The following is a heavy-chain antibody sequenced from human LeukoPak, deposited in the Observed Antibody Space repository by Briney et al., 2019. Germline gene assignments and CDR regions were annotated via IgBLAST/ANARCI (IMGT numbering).Heavy chain of an antibody. CDR1: GFTVGSNY. J-gene: IGHJ5*02. CDR2: IYSGGRT. D-gene: IGHD3-3*01. CDR3: ARSFAVVKGFVT. Sequence: SGGSLSLSCAASGFTVGSNYMSWVRQAAGKGLEWVSVIYSGGRTYYAASVKGRFTISRDTSKNTLYLQMTSLRAEGTAVYYCARSFAVVKGFVTWGQETLVT. V-gene: IGHV3-66*01.